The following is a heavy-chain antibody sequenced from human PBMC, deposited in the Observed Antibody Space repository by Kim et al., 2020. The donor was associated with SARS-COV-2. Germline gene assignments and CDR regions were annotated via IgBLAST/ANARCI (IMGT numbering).Heavy chain of an antibody. CDR2: ITGGGDNT. CDR1: GFTFTTYA. V-gene: IGHV3-23*01. J-gene: IGHJ6*02. CDR3: AKGEQPDV. Sequence: GGSLRISCAASGFTFTTYAMSWVRQAPGEGLEWVSAITGGGDNTYYADSVKGRFTISRDNSKNTLYLQMNSLRAEDTALYYCAKGEQPDVWGQGTTVTVS. D-gene: IGHD1-1*01.